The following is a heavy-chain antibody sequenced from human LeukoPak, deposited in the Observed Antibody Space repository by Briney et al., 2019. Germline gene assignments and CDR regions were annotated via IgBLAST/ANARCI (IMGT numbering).Heavy chain of an antibody. CDR3: ARVGDNDYFDY. J-gene: IGHJ4*02. D-gene: IGHD1-14*01. Sequence: GGSLRLSCAASGFTFSSYAMSWVRQAPGKGLEWVSSISATGGSTYYADSVKGRFTISRDNSKNTLYLQMNSLRAEDTAVYYCARVGDNDYFDYWGQGTLVTVSS. CDR1: GFTFSSYA. CDR2: ISATGGST. V-gene: IGHV3-23*01.